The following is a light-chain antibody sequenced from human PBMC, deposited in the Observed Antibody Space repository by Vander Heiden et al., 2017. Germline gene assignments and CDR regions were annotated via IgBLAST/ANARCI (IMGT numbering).Light chain of an antibody. CDR3: QSYDSSLRYV. J-gene: IGLJ1*01. V-gene: IGLV1-40*01. Sequence: QSVLTQPPSLSGAPGQRVAISCTGSSSNIGAGFHVHWYQQLPGTAPKLLIYGNINRPSGVPDRFSGSKSGTSASLAITGLQAEDEADYYCQSYDSSLRYVFGPGTRVTVL. CDR1: SSNIGAGFH. CDR2: GNI.